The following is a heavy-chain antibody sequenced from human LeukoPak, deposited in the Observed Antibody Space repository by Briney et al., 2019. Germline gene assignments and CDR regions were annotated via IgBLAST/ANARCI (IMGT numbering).Heavy chain of an antibody. D-gene: IGHD5-24*01. CDR2: IIPIFGTA. J-gene: IGHJ6*02. Sequence: SVKVSFKASGGTFSSYAISWVRQAPGQGLEWMGGIIPIFGTANYAQKFQGRVTITADESTSTAYMELSSLRSEDTAVYYCARVRWLQPYYYYGMDVWGQGTTVTVSS. CDR3: ARVRWLQPYYYYGMDV. V-gene: IGHV1-69*13. CDR1: GGTFSSYA.